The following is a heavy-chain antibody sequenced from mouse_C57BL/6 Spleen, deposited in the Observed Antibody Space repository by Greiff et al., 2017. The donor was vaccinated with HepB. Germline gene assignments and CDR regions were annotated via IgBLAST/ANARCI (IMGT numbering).Heavy chain of an antibody. CDR2: IDPSDSYT. Sequence: QVQLQQPGAELVKPGASVKLSCKASGYTFTSYWMQWVKQRPGQGLEWIGEIDPSDSYTNYNQKFKGKATLTVDTSSSTAYMQLSSLTSEDSAVYYCARTHGTTVVPYAMDYWGQGTSVTVSS. V-gene: IGHV1-50*01. D-gene: IGHD1-1*01. CDR3: ARTHGTTVVPYAMDY. CDR1: GYTFTSYW. J-gene: IGHJ4*01.